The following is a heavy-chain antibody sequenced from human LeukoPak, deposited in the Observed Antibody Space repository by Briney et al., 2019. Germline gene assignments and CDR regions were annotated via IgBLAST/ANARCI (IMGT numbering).Heavy chain of an antibody. CDR1: GFTFSRYW. D-gene: IGHD3-22*01. J-gene: IGHJ1*01. Sequence: GGSLRLSCEASGFTFSRYWMHWVRQAPGKGLVWVSRINSQWKTNYADSVKGRFTISRDNAKNIVSLQMDSLRAEDTGVYYCARAPSEVGGYYPEYFRHWGQGTLVTVSS. CDR2: INSQWKT. CDR3: ARAPSEVGGYYPEYFRH. V-gene: IGHV3-74*01.